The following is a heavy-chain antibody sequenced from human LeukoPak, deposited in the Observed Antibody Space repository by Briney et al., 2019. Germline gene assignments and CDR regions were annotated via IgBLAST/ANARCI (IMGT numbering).Heavy chain of an antibody. V-gene: IGHV1-18*01. CDR3: ARGKYDILTGYIESYYFDY. D-gene: IGHD3-9*01. CDR2: ISAYNGNT. CDR1: GYTFTRYG. Sequence: GASVTVSCKASGYTFTRYGISWVRQAPGQGLEWMGWISAYNGNTNYAQKLQGRVTMTTDTSTSTAYMELRILRSDDTAVYYCARGKYDILTGYIESYYFDYWGQGTLVTVSS. J-gene: IGHJ4*02.